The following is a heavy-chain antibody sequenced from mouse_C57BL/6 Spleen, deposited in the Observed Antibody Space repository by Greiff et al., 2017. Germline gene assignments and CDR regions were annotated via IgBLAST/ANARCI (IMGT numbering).Heavy chain of an antibody. CDR1: GFTFSDYG. CDR2: ISSGSSTI. V-gene: IGHV5-17*01. Sequence: EVQLVESGGGLVKPGGSLKLSCAASGFTFSDYGMHWVRQAPEKGLEWVAYISSGSSTIYYADTVKGRFTISRDNAKNTLFLQMTSLRSEDTAMYYCARPLVATRYYAMDYWGQGTSVTVSS. D-gene: IGHD1-1*01. CDR3: ARPLVATRYYAMDY. J-gene: IGHJ4*01.